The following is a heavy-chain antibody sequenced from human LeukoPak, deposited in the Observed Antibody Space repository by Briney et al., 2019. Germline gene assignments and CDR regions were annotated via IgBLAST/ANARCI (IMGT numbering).Heavy chain of an antibody. D-gene: IGHD3-9*01. V-gene: IGHV3-48*04. CDR2: ISSGSDTI. CDR3: AKGGAFYDILTGYTFDY. J-gene: IGHJ4*02. Sequence: GSLRLSCAASGFTFNSYTMNWVRQAPGQGLEWVSFISSGSDTIYYADSVKGRFTISRDNAKNSLYLQMNSLRAEDTAVYYCAKGGAFYDILTGYTFDYWGQGTLVTVST. CDR1: GFTFNSYT.